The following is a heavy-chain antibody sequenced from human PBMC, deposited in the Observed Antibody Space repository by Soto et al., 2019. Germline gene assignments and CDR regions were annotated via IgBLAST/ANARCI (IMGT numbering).Heavy chain of an antibody. J-gene: IGHJ4*02. V-gene: IGHV3-7*05. Sequence: EVQLVESGGGLVQPGGSLKISCSASGFPFSTSWMSWVGQAPGKGLEWVANIKQDGSEEYYVDSVKGRSTVSRDNAKHSLYLQINSLRVEDTAVYFCARGPRHSDAYWGLGTLVTVSS. D-gene: IGHD5-18*01. CDR3: ARGPRHSDAY. CDR2: IKQDGSEE. CDR1: GFPFSTSW.